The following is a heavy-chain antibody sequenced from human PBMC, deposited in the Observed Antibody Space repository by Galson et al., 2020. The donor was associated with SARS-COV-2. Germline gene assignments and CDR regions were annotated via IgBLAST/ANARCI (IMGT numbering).Heavy chain of an antibody. J-gene: IGHJ4*02. V-gene: IGHV3-30*04. CDR3: ARETDGYTSSWYDY. CDR2: ISYDGTKR. Sequence: QLGESLKISCRASGFTFSSSAMHWVRQAPGKGLEWVAIISYDGTKRYNLDSVKGRFTISRDNSKNTLFLQMDSLTTEDTAVYYCARETDGYTSSWYDYWGQGTLVTVSS. CDR1: GFTFSSSA. D-gene: IGHD6-13*01.